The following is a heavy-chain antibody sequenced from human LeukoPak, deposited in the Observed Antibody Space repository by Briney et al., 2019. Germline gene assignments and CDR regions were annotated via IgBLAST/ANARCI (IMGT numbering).Heavy chain of an antibody. CDR3: ARVAYGISSYYYYYMDV. Sequence: GGSLRLSCAGPGFSFSSYGMPWVPQAPGRGLEWMAFIRSDGSNKYYADSVKGRFTISRDNSKNPLYLQMNSLRAEDTAVYYCARVAYGISSYYYYYMDVWGTGTTVTISS. D-gene: IGHD3-10*01. CDR1: GFSFSSYG. J-gene: IGHJ6*03. CDR2: IRSDGSNK. V-gene: IGHV3-30*02.